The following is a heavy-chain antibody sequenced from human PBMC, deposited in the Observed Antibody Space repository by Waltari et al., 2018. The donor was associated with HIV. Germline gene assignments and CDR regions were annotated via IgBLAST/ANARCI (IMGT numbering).Heavy chain of an antibody. CDR2: ISGSGGSG. CDR1: EFTFTKYA. V-gene: IGHV3-23*01. Sequence: EVQLLESGGGLVQPGGSLRLSCAASEFTFTKYAMNWVRQAPGRGRGWVSAISGSGGSGYYADSVKGRFTISRDNSKNTLFLQMDSLRAEDTAIYYCAKLSHIAVAGTIDYWGQGTLVTVSA. J-gene: IGHJ4*02. CDR3: AKLSHIAVAGTIDY. D-gene: IGHD6-19*01.